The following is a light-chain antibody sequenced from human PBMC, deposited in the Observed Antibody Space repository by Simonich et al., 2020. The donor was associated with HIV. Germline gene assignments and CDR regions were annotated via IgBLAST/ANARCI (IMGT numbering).Light chain of an antibody. V-gene: IGLV2-14*02. CDR2: DVS. Sequence: QSALTQPASVSGSPGQSITISCTGTSSDVGSYNLVSWYQQHPCKAPLLMIYDVSKRPSGVSNRFSGSKAGNTASLTISGLQAEDEADYYCSSYTSSSTLVFGGGTKLTVL. CDR1: SSDVGSYNL. CDR3: SSYTSSSTLV. J-gene: IGLJ2*01.